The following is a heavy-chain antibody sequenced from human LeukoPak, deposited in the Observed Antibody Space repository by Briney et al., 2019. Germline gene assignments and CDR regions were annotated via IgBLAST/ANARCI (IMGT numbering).Heavy chain of an antibody. CDR1: GGSITSGGHY. CDR2: IYYSGNA. J-gene: IGHJ4*02. D-gene: IGHD5-12*01. V-gene: IGHV4-31*03. CDR3: ARPAESGYADFDY. Sequence: SQTLSLTCTVSGGSITSGGHYWSWIRQHPGKGLEWIGYIYYSGNAYYNPSLKSRVTISVDTSKNQFSLKVSSVTAADTAVYYCARPAESGYADFDYWGQGTLVTVSS.